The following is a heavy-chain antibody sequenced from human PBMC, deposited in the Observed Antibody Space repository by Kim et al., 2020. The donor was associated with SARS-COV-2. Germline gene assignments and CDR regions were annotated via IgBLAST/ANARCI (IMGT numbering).Heavy chain of an antibody. J-gene: IGHJ4*02. V-gene: IGHV1-2*06. CDR2: LNPNSGRA. D-gene: IGHD3-16*01. CDR1: GYKFTDFY. CDR3: ARGGAEFDR. Sequence: ASVKVSCKTSGYKFTDFYIQWVRQAPGQGLEWLGQLNPNSGRAHFAQNFQGRVTMTRDTSISTAYLDLGSLTSDDTAVYYCARGGAEFDRWGQVTLVTVSS.